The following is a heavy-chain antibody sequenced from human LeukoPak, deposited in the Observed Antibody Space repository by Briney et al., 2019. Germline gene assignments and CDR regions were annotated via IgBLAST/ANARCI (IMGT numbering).Heavy chain of an antibody. CDR1: DGSISSSNYY. CDR3: AREGLNMVRGVIPKEAWGWFDP. D-gene: IGHD3-10*01. Sequence: PSETLSLTCTVSDGSISSSNYYWAWIRQPPGKGLEWIANIFYTGSTYYNPSLKSRVTISIDTSKNQFSLKLSSVTAADTAVYYCAREGLNMVRGVIPKEAWGWFDPWGQGTLVTVSS. V-gene: IGHV4-39*02. J-gene: IGHJ5*02. CDR2: IFYTGST.